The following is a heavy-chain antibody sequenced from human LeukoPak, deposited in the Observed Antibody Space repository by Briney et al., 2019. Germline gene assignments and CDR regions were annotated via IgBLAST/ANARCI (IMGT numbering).Heavy chain of an antibody. CDR3: ARRIGTDDY. J-gene: IGHJ4*02. D-gene: IGHD2-15*01. V-gene: IGHV4-59*08. CDR1: GGSISSYY. Sequence: SETLSLTCTVSGGSISSYYWSWIRQPPGKGLEWIGYIYYSGSTNYNPSLKSRVTISVDTSKNQFSLKLSSVTAADTAVYYCARRIGTDDYWGQGTLVTVSS. CDR2: IYYSGST.